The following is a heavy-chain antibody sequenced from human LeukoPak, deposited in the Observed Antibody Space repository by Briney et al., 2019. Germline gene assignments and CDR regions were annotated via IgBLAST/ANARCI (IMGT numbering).Heavy chain of an antibody. Sequence: GESLKISCRGSGYSFISYWIAWVRQMPGKGLEWMGIIYPGDSDTRYSPSFQGQVTISADKSISTAYLQWSSLKASDTAMYYCARQARVVPAAIWFDPWGQGTLVTVSS. CDR2: IYPGDSDT. CDR3: ARQARVVPAAIWFDP. CDR1: GYSFISYW. V-gene: IGHV5-51*01. J-gene: IGHJ5*02. D-gene: IGHD2-2*01.